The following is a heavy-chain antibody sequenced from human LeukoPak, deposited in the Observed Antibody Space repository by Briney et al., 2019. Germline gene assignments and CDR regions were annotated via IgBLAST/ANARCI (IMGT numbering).Heavy chain of an antibody. Sequence: SETLSLTCAVSGGSISSSNWWGWVRQPPGKGLEWIGEIYHSGSTNYNPSLKSRVTISVDTSKNQFSLKLSSVTAADTAVYYCARGQQTTPGNAFDIWGQGTMVTVSS. CDR3: ARGQQTTPGNAFDI. V-gene: IGHV4-4*02. J-gene: IGHJ3*02. CDR1: GGSISSSNW. CDR2: IYHSGST. D-gene: IGHD1-14*01.